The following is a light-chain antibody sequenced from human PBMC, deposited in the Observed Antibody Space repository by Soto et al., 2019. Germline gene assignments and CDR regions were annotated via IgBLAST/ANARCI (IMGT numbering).Light chain of an antibody. V-gene: IGLV2-14*01. CDR1: SSDVGGYNY. Sequence: ALTQPASVSGSPGQSITISCTGTSSDVGGYNYVSWYQQHPGKAPKLMIYEVSNRPSGVSNRFSGSKSGNTASLTISGLQAEDDVDYYCSSYTSSSTLYVFGTGTKVTVL. J-gene: IGLJ1*01. CDR3: SSYTSSSTLYV. CDR2: EVS.